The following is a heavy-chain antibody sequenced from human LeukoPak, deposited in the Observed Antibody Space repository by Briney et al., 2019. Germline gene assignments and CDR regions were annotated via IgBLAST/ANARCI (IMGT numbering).Heavy chain of an antibody. D-gene: IGHD3-9*01. V-gene: IGHV4-59*01. CDR1: GGSISSYY. CDR2: IYYSGST. J-gene: IGHJ3*02. Sequence: SETLSLTCTVSGGSISSYYWSWIRQPPGKGLEWIGYIYYSGSTNYNPSLKSRVTKSVDTSKNQFSLKLSSVTAADTAVYYCASATGDILTGYKTAAFDIWGQGTMVTVSS. CDR3: ASATGDILTGYKTAAFDI.